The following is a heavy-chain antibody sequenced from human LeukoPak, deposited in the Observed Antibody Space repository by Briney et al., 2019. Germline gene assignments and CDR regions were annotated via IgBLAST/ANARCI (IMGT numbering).Heavy chain of an antibody. CDR2: IIPILGIA. D-gene: IGHD2-2*01. Sequence: ASVKVSCKASGGTFSSYTISWLRQAPGQGLEWMGRIIPILGIANYAQKFQGRVTITADKSTSTAYMELSSLRSEDTAVYYCARGPPCSSTSCVYYYYYYMDVWGKGTTVTVSS. V-gene: IGHV1-69*02. CDR3: ARGPPCSSTSCVYYYYYYMDV. J-gene: IGHJ6*03. CDR1: GGTFSSYT.